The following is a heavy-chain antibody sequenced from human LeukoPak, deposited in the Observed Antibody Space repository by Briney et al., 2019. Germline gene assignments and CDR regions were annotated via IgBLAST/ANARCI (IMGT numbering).Heavy chain of an antibody. V-gene: IGHV1-18*01. D-gene: IGHD3-10*01. CDR2: ISAYNGNT. CDR3: ARVDRQELLWFGESPYYFDY. CDR1: GYTFTSYG. Sequence: GASVKVSCKASGYTFTSYGISWVRQAPGQGLEWMGWISAYNGNTNYAQKLQGRVTMTTDTSTSTAYMELRSLRSDDTAVYYCARVDRQELLWFGESPYYFDYWGQGTLVTVSS. J-gene: IGHJ4*02.